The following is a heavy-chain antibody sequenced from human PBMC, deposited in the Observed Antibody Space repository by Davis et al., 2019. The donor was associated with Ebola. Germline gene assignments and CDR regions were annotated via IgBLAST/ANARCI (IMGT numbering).Heavy chain of an antibody. V-gene: IGHV1-18*01. J-gene: IGHJ4*02. Sequence: ASVKVSCKASGYTFTSHGISWVRQAPGQGLEWMGWISAYNGNTNYAQKFQGRVTVTRDTSTTTAYMELSSLRSEDTAVYYCARADAAYCGGDCYPIYWGQGTLVTVSS. CDR1: GYTFTSHG. CDR2: ISAYNGNT. D-gene: IGHD2-21*02. CDR3: ARADAAYCGGDCYPIY.